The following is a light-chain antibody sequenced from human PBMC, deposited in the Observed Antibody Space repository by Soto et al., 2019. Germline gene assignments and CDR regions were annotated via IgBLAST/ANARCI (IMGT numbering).Light chain of an antibody. Sequence: EIVLTQSPATLSLSPGERATLSCRVSQSVSSSLVWYQQKPGQAPRLLIYDASNRATGIPARFSGSGSGTDFTLTISSLEPEDFAVYYCQQRRDWPITFGQGTRLEIK. CDR1: QSVSSS. J-gene: IGKJ5*01. CDR2: DAS. V-gene: IGKV3-11*01. CDR3: QQRRDWPIT.